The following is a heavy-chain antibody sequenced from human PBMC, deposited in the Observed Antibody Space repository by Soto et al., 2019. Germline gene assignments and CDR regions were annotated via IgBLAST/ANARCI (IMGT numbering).Heavy chain of an antibody. CDR3: ARGGWGTESTDYYCDVMYV. CDR2: ISAYNGNT. V-gene: IGHV1-18*01. J-gene: IGHJ6*02. D-gene: IGHD4-17*01. Sequence: ASVKVSCKASGYTFTSYGISWVRQAPGQGLEWMGWISAYNGNTNYAQKLQGRVTMTTDTSTSTAYMELRSLRSDDTAVYYCARGGWGTESTDYYCDVMYVWGQGTTVIGSS. CDR1: GYTFTSYG.